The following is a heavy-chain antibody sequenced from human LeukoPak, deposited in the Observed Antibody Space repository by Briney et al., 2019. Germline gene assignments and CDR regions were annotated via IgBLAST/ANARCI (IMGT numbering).Heavy chain of an antibody. CDR1: GGSISSGDNY. V-gene: IGHV4-30-4*01. CDR2: IYYRGAT. D-gene: IGHD3-16*01. Sequence: SETLSLTCTVSGGSISSGDNYWSWIRQPPGKGLEWIGYIYYRGATYYNPSLESRITMSLDTSKNQFSLKVYSVTAADTAVYYCTGDRSAYADSWGQGTLVTVSS. J-gene: IGHJ4*02. CDR3: TGDRSAYADS.